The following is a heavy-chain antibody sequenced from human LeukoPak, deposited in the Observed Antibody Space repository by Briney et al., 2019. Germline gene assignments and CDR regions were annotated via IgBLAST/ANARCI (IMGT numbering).Heavy chain of an antibody. J-gene: IGHJ5*02. Sequence: SETLSLTCAVYDGSFSGYYWSWIRQPPGKGLEWMGEINHGGSTNYNPSLESRVTISVDTSKNQFSLKLNSVTAADTAVYYCARVGGDSGYDSRFDPWGQGTLVTVSS. CDR1: DGSFSGYY. CDR3: ARVGGDSGYDSRFDP. D-gene: IGHD5-12*01. CDR2: INHGGST. V-gene: IGHV4-34*01.